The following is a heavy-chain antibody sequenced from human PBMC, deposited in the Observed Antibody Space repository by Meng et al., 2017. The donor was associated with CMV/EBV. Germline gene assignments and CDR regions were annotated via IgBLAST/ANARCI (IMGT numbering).Heavy chain of an antibody. Sequence: GESLKISCAASGFTFSGSAMHWVRQASGKGLEWVGRIRSKANSYATAYAASVKGRFTISRDDSKNTAYLQMNSLRAEDTAVYYCARGIGYCSSTSCDRYAFDIWGQGTMVTVSS. J-gene: IGHJ3*02. CDR2: IRSKANSYAT. V-gene: IGHV3-73*01. CDR1: GFTFSGSA. CDR3: ARGIGYCSSTSCDRYAFDI. D-gene: IGHD2-2*01.